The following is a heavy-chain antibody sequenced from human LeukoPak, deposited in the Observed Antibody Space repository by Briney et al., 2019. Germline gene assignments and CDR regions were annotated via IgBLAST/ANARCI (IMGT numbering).Heavy chain of an antibody. V-gene: IGHV3-30*02. CDR2: LEKDGDDI. CDR3: AKDSGTLQGGPDF. Sequence: GGSLRLSCVASGFIFSHYGMHWVRQAPGKGLEWVAYLEKDGDDIMYGDSVKGRFTISRDNSKNKVYLQMNSLRIEDTAVYYCAKDSGTLQGGPDFWGQGTLVSVS. J-gene: IGHJ4*02. CDR1: GFIFSHYG. D-gene: IGHD3-16*01.